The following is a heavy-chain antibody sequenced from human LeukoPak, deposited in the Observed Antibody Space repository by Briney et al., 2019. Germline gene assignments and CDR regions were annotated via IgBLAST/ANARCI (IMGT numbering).Heavy chain of an antibody. CDR1: GFTFSSYA. J-gene: IGHJ4*02. CDR3: ARDPRRVTTTEAY. CDR2: ISGSGGST. V-gene: IGHV3-23*01. D-gene: IGHD1-1*01. Sequence: PGGSLRLSCAASGFTFSSYAMSWVRQAPGKGLEWVSAISGSGGSTYYADSVKGRFTISRDNAKNSLYLQMNSLRAEDTAVYYCARDPRRVTTTEAYWGQGTLVTVSS.